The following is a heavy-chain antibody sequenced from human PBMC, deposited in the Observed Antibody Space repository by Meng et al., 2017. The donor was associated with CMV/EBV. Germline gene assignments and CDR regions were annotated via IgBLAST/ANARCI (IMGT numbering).Heavy chain of an antibody. CDR3: ARVMGPNRTPYYFDY. J-gene: IGHJ4*02. Sequence: QVRMRGAGPGLVNPSQTLSLTCTVSGGSISSGDYYWSWIRQPPGKGLEWIGYIYYSGSTYYNPSLKSRVTISVDTSKNQFSLKLSSVTAADTAVYYCARVMGPNRTPYYFDYWGQGTLVTVSS. V-gene: IGHV4-30-4*08. CDR1: GGSISSGDYY. CDR2: IYYSGST. D-gene: IGHD1-14*01.